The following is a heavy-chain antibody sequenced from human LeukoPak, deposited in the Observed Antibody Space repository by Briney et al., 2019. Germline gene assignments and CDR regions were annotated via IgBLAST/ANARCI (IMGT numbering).Heavy chain of an antibody. CDR1: GFTFSSYG. CDR2: ISYDGSNK. Sequence: PGRSLRLSCAASGFTFSSYGMHWVRQAPGKGLEWVAVISYDGSNKYYADSVKGRFTISRDNSKNTLYLQMNSLRAEDTAVYYCARDRESSSWFYYYGMDVWGQGTTVTVSS. CDR3: ARDRESSSWFYYYGMDV. D-gene: IGHD6-13*01. J-gene: IGHJ6*02. V-gene: IGHV3-30*03.